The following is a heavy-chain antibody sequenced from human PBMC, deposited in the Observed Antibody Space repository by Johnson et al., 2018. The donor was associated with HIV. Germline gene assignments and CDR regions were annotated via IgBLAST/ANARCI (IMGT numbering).Heavy chain of an antibody. CDR1: GFTFGDYY. CDR2: ISSSGNTI. CDR3: ARDLRGANWHDVFDI. V-gene: IGHV3-11*04. D-gene: IGHD1-26*01. Sequence: QVQLVESGGGLVKPGGSLRLSCAASGFTFGDYYMTWIRQAPGKGLEWVSYISSSGNTIYYADPVQGRFTISRDNAKNSLYLQMNSLRDEDTAVYYCARDLRGANWHDVFDIWGQGTMVTVSS. J-gene: IGHJ3*02.